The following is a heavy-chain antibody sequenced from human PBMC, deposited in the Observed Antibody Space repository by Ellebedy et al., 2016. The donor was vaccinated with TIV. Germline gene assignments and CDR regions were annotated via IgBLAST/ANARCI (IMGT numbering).Heavy chain of an antibody. CDR1: DYSITSDYL. Sequence: SETLSLXCPVSDYSITSDYLWGWIRQPPGKGLEWIEHISHFGSADYSPCLKSQVTIFIDASKNQFSLKLRSVTAPDTGVYYCARGGHHGESIDFWGQGTLVTVSS. D-gene: IGHD2-21*01. CDR2: ISHFGSA. V-gene: IGHV4-38-2*02. CDR3: ARGGHHGESIDF. J-gene: IGHJ4*02.